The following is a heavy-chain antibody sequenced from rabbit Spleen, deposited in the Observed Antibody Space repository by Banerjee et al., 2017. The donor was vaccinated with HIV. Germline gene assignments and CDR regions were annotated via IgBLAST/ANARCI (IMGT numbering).Heavy chain of an antibody. V-gene: IGHV1S43*01. Sequence: QQQLEESGGGLVKPGGTLTLTCKASGITLSSYYMNWVRQAPGKGLEWIGYIDPVFGITYYANWVNGRFSISRENAQNTVFLQMTSLTAADTATYFCARDLVTAIGWNFALWGPGTLVTVS. D-gene: IGHD7-1*01. CDR2: IDPVFGIT. CDR1: GITLSSYY. J-gene: IGHJ6*01. CDR3: ARDLVTAIGWNFAL.